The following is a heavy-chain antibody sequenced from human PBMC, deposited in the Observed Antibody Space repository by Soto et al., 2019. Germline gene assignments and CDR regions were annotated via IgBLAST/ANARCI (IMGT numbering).Heavy chain of an antibody. Sequence: SETLSLTCTVSGDSFSSGNYYWSWIRQPPGKGLQWISYIYYSGNTNDNPSLKSRVIISVDTSKNQFSLKLSSVTTADTAVYYCARAGGVTDTFDYWVQGLLVTVSS. D-gene: IGHD3-10*01. CDR3: ARAGGVTDTFDY. J-gene: IGHJ4*02. CDR2: IYYSGNT. V-gene: IGHV4-61*01. CDR1: GDSFSSGNYY.